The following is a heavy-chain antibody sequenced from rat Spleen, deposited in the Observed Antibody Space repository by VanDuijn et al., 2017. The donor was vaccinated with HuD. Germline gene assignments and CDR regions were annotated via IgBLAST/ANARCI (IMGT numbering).Heavy chain of an antibody. CDR1: GFTFNNYW. V-gene: IGHV5-31*01. D-gene: IGHD1-11*01. CDR3: TRQGTDNIKSYFDY. CDR2: ITNTGGST. J-gene: IGHJ2*01. Sequence: EVQLVESGGGLVQPGRSLRLSCVASGFTFNNYWMSWIRQAPGKGLEWVASITNTGGSTYYPDSVKGRFTISRDIAKSTLYLQMNNLRSEDTATYFCTRQGTDNIKSYFDYWGQGVMVTVSS.